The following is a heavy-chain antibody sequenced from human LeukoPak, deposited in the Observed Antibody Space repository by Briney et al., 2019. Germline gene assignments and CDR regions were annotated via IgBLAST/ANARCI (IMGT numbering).Heavy chain of an antibody. CDR2: IYHSGHA. Sequence: SETLSLTCSVSDDSISSNNWWSWVRQPPRKGLEWIGDIYHSGHANYNPSLKGRVNISVDKSKNLFSLNLTSVTAADTAMYYCAREVADYGGYYYYHYMDVWGKGTTVTISS. J-gene: IGHJ6*03. CDR3: AREVADYGGYYYYHYMDV. V-gene: IGHV4-4*02. D-gene: IGHD4-23*01. CDR1: DDSISSNNW.